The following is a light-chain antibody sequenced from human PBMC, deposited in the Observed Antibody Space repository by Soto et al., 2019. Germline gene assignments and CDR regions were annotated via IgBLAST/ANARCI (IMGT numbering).Light chain of an antibody. CDR2: GAT. CDR3: QQYFEWPPMT. J-gene: IGKJ1*01. Sequence: EILLTQSPATLSVSPGETATLSCRASQNVLSDLAWYQQKPGQAPRLLVYGATTRATDAPAKFRGRGSGTEFTLTISSLRSEDSAIYYCQQYFEWPPMTFGQGTKVEI. V-gene: IGKV3-15*01. CDR1: QNVLSD.